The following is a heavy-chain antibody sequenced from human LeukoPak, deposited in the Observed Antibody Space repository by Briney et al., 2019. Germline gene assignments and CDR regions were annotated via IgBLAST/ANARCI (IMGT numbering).Heavy chain of an antibody. D-gene: IGHD2-15*01. CDR1: GFTFTNFE. CDR3: ARDSIVDGAFDI. Sequence: GSLRLSCAASGFTFTNFEMNWVRQAPGKGLEWVSYISYSGSTTSYADSVKGRFTISRDNAKNSLYLQMNSLRAEDTAVYYCARDSIVDGAFDIWGQGTMVTVSS. V-gene: IGHV3-48*03. J-gene: IGHJ3*02. CDR2: ISYSGSTT.